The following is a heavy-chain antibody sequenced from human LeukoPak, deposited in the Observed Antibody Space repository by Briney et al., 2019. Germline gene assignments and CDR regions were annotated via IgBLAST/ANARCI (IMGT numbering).Heavy chain of an antibody. V-gene: IGHV3-21*01. D-gene: IGHD3-10*01. J-gene: IGHJ4*02. Sequence: GSLRLSCAASGFTFSSSGMNWVRQAPGKGLEWVSSIRSSSDYIYYADLVKGRFTISRDNAKNSLYLQMNSLRAEDTAVYYCASSLTMIRGVLYYFDYWSQGTRVTLSS. CDR1: GFTFSSSG. CDR3: ASSLTMIRGVLYYFDY. CDR2: IRSSSDYI.